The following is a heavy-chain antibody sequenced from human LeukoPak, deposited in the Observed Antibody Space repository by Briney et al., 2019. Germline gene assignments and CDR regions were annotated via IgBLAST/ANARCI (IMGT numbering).Heavy chain of an antibody. CDR2: ISSSGSTI. D-gene: IGHD5-24*01. CDR3: ARDQWVMATIYQLGY. CDR1: GFTFSSYE. Sequence: GGSLRLSCAASGFTFSSYEMNWVRQAPGKGLEWVSYISSSGSTIYYADSVKGRFTISRDNAKNSLYLQMNSLRAEDTAVYYCARDQWVMATIYQLGYWGQGTLVTVSS. V-gene: IGHV3-48*03. J-gene: IGHJ4*02.